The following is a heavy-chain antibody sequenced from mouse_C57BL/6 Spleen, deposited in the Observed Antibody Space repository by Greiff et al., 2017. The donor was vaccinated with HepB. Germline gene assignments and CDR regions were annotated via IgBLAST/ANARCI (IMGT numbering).Heavy chain of an antibody. J-gene: IGHJ4*01. V-gene: IGHV5-12*01. CDR3: ARRGATKYYYAMDY. CDR2: ISNGGGST. Sequence: EVKLVESGGGLVQPGGSLKLSCAASGFTFSDYYMYWVRQTPEKRLEWVAYISNGGGSTYYPDTVKGRFTISRDNAKNTLYLQMSRLKSEDTAMYYCARRGATKYYYAMDYWGQGTSVTVSS. D-gene: IGHD1-1*01. CDR1: GFTFSDYY.